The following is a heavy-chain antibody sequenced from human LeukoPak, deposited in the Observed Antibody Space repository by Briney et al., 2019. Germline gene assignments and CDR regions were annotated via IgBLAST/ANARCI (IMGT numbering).Heavy chain of an antibody. J-gene: IGHJ4*02. CDR1: GGSFSGYY. CDR2: INHSGST. Sequence: KPSETLSLTCAVYGGSFSGYYWSWIRQPPGKGLEWIGEINHSGSTNYNPSLKSRVTISVDTSKNQFSLKLSSVTAADTAVYYCARGPPWGDTAMVPYFDYWGQGTLVTVSS. V-gene: IGHV4-34*01. D-gene: IGHD5-18*01. CDR3: ARGPPWGDTAMVPYFDY.